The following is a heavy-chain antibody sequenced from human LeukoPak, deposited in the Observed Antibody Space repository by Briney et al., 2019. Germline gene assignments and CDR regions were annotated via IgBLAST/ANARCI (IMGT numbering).Heavy chain of an antibody. V-gene: IGHV3-23*01. CDR2: ISGSGGIT. J-gene: IGHJ3*02. CDR3: ARDTDDFQGLDI. D-gene: IGHD3-3*01. CDR1: GFTFSTYA. Sequence: PGGSLKLSCAASGFTFSTYAMSWVRQAPGKGLEWVSGISGSGGITLYADSVKGRFTISRDNSKNTLFLQMNSLRAEDTAVYYCARDTDDFQGLDIWGQGTRVTVSS.